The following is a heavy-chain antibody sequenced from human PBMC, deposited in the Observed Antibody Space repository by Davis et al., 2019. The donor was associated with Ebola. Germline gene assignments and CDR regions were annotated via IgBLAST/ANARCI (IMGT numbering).Heavy chain of an antibody. CDR1: GGTFSSYA. D-gene: IGHD3-10*01. CDR2: IIPIFGTA. Sequence: SVKVSCKASGGTFSSYAISWVRQAPGQGLEWMGGIIPIFGTANYAQKFQGRVTITADESTSTAYMELSSLRSEDTAVYYCASCSIRGHNWFDPWGQGTLVTVSS. J-gene: IGHJ5*02. CDR3: ASCSIRGHNWFDP. V-gene: IGHV1-69*13.